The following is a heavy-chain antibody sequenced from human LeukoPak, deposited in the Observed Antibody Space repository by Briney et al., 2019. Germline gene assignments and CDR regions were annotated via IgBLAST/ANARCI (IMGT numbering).Heavy chain of an antibody. CDR2: ISSSSSTI. D-gene: IGHD4-17*01. V-gene: IGHV3-48*01. J-gene: IGHJ4*02. Sequence: GGSLRLSCAASGFTFSSYNMNWVRQAPGKGLEWVSYISSSSSTIYYADSVKGRFTISRDNAENSLYLQMNSLRAEDTAVYYCARVLVYGDYEGIDYWGQGTLVTVSS. CDR3: ARVLVYGDYEGIDY. CDR1: GFTFSSYN.